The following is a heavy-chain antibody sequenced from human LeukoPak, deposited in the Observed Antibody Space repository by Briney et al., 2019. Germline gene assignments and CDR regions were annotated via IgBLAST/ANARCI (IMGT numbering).Heavy chain of an antibody. CDR2: ISSSGSTI. Sequence: GGSLRLSCAASGFTFSDYYMSWIRQAPGKGLEWVSYISSSGSTIYYADSVKGRFTISGDNAKNSLYLQMNSLRAEDTAVYYCAVQQWLGPMDYWGQGTLVTVSS. CDR3: AVQQWLGPMDY. V-gene: IGHV3-11*01. D-gene: IGHD6-19*01. J-gene: IGHJ4*02. CDR1: GFTFSDYY.